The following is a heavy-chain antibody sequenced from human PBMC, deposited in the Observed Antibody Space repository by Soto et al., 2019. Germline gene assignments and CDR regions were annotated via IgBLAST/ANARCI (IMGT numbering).Heavy chain of an antibody. J-gene: IGHJ5*02. V-gene: IGHV3-23*01. Sequence: EVQLLESGGGLVQPGGSLRLSCAASGFTFSSYAMSWVRQAPGKGLEWVSAISGSGGSTYYADSVKGRFTISRDNSKKALYMQMNSLRAEDTSVYYCAKLYSRGVTDPWGQGSLVNVSS. CDR2: ISGSGGST. CDR1: GFTFSSYA. D-gene: IGHD4-4*01. CDR3: AKLYSRGVTDP.